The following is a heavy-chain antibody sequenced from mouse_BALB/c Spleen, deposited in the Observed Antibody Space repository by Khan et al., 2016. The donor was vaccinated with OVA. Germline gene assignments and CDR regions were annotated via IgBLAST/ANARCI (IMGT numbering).Heavy chain of an antibody. J-gene: IGHJ3*01. CDR2: VDPFSGGT. D-gene: IGHD2-2*01. Sequence: VQLQQSGPELMKPGASVKISCKASGYSFTSYYIHWVKQSHGKSLEWIGYVDPFSGGTTYNQKFKGQATLTVDKSSSTAYIHFSNLTSEDSAVYYCTRQGYVAWFTYWGQGTLVTVSA. V-gene: IGHV1S135*01. CDR1: GYSFTSYY. CDR3: TRQGYVAWFTY.